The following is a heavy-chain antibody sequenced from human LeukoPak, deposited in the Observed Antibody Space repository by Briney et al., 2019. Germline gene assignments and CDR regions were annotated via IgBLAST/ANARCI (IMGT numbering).Heavy chain of an antibody. CDR3: VKDPLGLIAAPSMDV. D-gene: IGHD6-6*01. V-gene: IGHV3-64D*09. J-gene: IGHJ6*02. CDR1: GFTFSSYA. Sequence: GGSLRLSCSASGFTFSSYAMHWVRQAPGKGLEYVSAISSNGGSTYYADSVKGRFTISRDNSKNTLYLQMSSLRAEVTAVYYCVKDPLGLIAAPSMDVWGQGTTVTVSS. CDR2: ISSNGGST.